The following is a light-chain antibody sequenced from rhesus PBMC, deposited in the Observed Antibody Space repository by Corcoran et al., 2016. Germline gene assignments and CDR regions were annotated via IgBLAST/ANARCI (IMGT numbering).Light chain of an antibody. Sequence: DIVMTQTPLSLPVTPGEPASISFRSCQSLLHSDGYTYLEWYLQKPGQSPQFLINVGSNRASGVPDRFSGSGSGTDFTLKISRMVAENVGVYYCMQATQLPFTFGPGTKLDI. CDR1: QSLLHSDGYTY. J-gene: IGKJ3*01. V-gene: IGKV2-78*01. CDR3: MQATQLPFT. CDR2: VGS.